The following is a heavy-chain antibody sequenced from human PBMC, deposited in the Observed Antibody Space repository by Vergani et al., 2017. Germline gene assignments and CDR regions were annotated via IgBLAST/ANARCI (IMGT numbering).Heavy chain of an antibody. J-gene: IGHJ5*02. CDR1: GFTFSSYS. CDR2: ISSSSSTR. CDR3: ARDREVVVAATLINWFDP. Sequence: EVQLVESGGGLVQPGGSLRLSCAASGFTFSSYSMNWVRQAPGKGLEWVSYISSSSSTRYYADSVKGRFTITRDNAKNSLYLQMNSLRAEDTAVYYCARDREVVVAATLINWFDPWGQGTLVTVSS. D-gene: IGHD2-15*01. V-gene: IGHV3-48*01.